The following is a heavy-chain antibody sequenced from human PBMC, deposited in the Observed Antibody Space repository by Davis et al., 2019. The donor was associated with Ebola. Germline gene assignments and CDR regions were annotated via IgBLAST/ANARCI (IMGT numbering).Heavy chain of an antibody. D-gene: IGHD3-22*01. Sequence: SETLSLTCTVSGDSISGYYWSWVRQPPGKGLEWIGYVYYTGSTSYNPSLKSRVTMSVDTSKNQVSLNLNSVTAADTAVYYCARRKFDSSGYYNWFDSWGQGTLVTVSS. CDR2: VYYTGST. J-gene: IGHJ5*01. CDR3: ARRKFDSSGYYNWFDS. CDR1: GDSISGYY. V-gene: IGHV4-59*08.